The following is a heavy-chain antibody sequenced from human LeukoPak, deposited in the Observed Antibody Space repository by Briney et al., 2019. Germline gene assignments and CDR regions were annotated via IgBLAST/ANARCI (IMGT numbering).Heavy chain of an antibody. CDR2: IRSSSSTI. CDR1: GFTVSSNY. CDR3: AELGITMIGGV. Sequence: GGSLRLSCAASGFTVSSNYMSWVRQAPGKGLEWVSYIRSSSSTIYYADSVKGRFTISRDNAKNSLYLQMNSLRAEDTAVYYCAELGITMIGGVWGKGTTVTISS. D-gene: IGHD3-10*02. J-gene: IGHJ6*04. V-gene: IGHV3-48*04.